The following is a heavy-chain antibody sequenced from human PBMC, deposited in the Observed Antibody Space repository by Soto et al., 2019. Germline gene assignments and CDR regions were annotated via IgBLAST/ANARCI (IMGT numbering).Heavy chain of an antibody. J-gene: IGHJ4*02. D-gene: IGHD1-1*01. CDR1: EGFI. Sequence: SETLYITCTVSEGFIWGWIRQSPDRGLEWIGYIYNSGRYNYNPSLESRLTISIDTSKNQFSLRLASVTAADTAVYYCERTLTNRQLFDSWSQGTLVT. V-gene: IGHV4-59*01. CDR2: IYNSGRY. CDR3: ERTLTNRQLFDS.